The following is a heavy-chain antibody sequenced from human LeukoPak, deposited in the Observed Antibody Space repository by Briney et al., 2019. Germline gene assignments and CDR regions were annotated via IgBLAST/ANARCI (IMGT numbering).Heavy chain of an antibody. Sequence: PGGSLRLSCAASGFTFSSYAMHWVRQAPGKGLEWVAFLRYDGSNKYYADSVKGRFTTSRDNSKNTLYLQMNSLRPEDTAVYYCAIGGVRGSHYFDYWGQGTLVTVSS. D-gene: IGHD3-16*01. CDR1: GFTFSSYA. V-gene: IGHV3-30*02. CDR3: AIGGVRGSHYFDY. J-gene: IGHJ4*02. CDR2: LRYDGSNK.